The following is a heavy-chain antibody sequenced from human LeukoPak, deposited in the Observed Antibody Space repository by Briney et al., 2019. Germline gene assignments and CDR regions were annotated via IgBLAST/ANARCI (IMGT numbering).Heavy chain of an antibody. Sequence: SETLSLTCTVSGDSISNSGYYWAWIRQSPGRGLEWIGTIYYSGVTYYNESLKSRVAMSIDTSKNQFSLQLNSVTAADTAVFFCARSVMARGVILSGKVGDFFDYWGQGALVTVSS. D-gene: IGHD3-10*01. CDR1: GDSISNSGYY. CDR3: ARSVMARGVILSGKVGDFFDY. J-gene: IGHJ4*02. CDR2: IYYSGVT. V-gene: IGHV4-39*07.